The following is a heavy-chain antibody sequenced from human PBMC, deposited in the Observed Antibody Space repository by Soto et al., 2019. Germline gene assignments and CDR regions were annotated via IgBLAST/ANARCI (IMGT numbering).Heavy chain of an antibody. Sequence: GGSLRLSCAASGFSFRDFYMSWIRQIPGKGLEWLSKISSSSSSADYAGSVTGRFTISRDNAENSLYRQMSSLRAEDTAVYYGARDRGGGSIFGSNYGMGVRRQPTTVP. J-gene: IGHJ6*02. V-gene: IGHV3-11*06. CDR1: GFSFRDFY. CDR2: ISSSSSSA. D-gene: IGHD3-3*01. CDR3: ARDRGGGSIFGSNYGMGV.